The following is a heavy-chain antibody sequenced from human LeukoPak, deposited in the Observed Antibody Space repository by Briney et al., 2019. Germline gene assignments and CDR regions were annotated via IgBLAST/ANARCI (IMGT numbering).Heavy chain of an antibody. CDR2: INPNSGGT. V-gene: IGHV1-2*02. D-gene: IGHD3-3*01. J-gene: IGHJ4*02. CDR3: ARYGMDFWSLDY. CDR1: GYTFTGYY. Sequence: ASVKVSCKASGYTFTGYYMHWVRQAPGQGLEWIGWINPNSGGTNYAQKFQGRVTMTRDTSISTAYMELSRLRSDDTAVYYCARYGMDFWSLDYWGQGTLVTVSS.